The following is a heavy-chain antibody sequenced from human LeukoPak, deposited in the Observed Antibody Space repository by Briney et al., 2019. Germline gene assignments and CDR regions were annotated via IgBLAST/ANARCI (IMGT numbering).Heavy chain of an antibody. Sequence: GGSLRLSWAASGFTFSAFHMHLVRQASGKGLEWVGRITTKANSYATAYAAWVKGRFTVSRDDSQNPAYLQMSSLKTEYTAVYYCTTYTSGHYWGQGTLVTVSS. J-gene: IGHJ4*02. CDR3: TTYTSGHY. CDR2: ITTKANSYAT. V-gene: IGHV3-73*01. D-gene: IGHD6-19*01. CDR1: GFTFSAFH.